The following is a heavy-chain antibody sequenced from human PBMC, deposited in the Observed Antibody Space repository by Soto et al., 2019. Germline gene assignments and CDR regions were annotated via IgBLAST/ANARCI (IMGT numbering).Heavy chain of an antibody. J-gene: IGHJ4*02. CDR3: ARENEQWVAADN. CDR1: GFTFSDYY. CDR2: ITSSGSTI. V-gene: IGHV3-11*01. D-gene: IGHD6-19*01. Sequence: GGSLRLSCAASGFTFSDYYMSWIRQAPGKGLEWVSYITSSGSTIYYADSVKGRFTISRDNAKNSLYLQMNSLRAEDTAVYYCARENEQWVAADNWGQGTLVTVS.